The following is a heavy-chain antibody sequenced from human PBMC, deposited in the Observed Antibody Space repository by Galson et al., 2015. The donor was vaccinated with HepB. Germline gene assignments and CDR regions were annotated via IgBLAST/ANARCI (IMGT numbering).Heavy chain of an antibody. D-gene: IGHD3-3*01. CDR3: ARALNDLWSGQNFYYYGMDV. Sequence: SVKVSCKASGYTFTSYGISWVRQAPGQGLEWMGWINAYNGNTNYAQEFQGRVTMTTDTSASTAYMELRSLRSDDTAVYYCARALNDLWSGQNFYYYGMDVWGQGTTVTVSS. CDR2: INAYNGNT. CDR1: GYTFTSYG. V-gene: IGHV1-18*04. J-gene: IGHJ6*02.